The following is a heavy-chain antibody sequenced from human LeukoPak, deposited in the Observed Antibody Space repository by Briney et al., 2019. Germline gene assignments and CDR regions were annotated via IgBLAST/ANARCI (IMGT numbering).Heavy chain of an antibody. Sequence: GRSLRLSCAASGFTFSSYAMHWVRQAPGKGLEWVAVISYDGSNKYYADSVKGRFIISRDNSKNTLYLQMNSLRAEDTAVYYCARRSARVAATGPFDYWGQGTLVTVSS. D-gene: IGHD2-15*01. CDR2: ISYDGSNK. CDR3: ARRSARVAATGPFDY. J-gene: IGHJ4*02. V-gene: IGHV3-30*04. CDR1: GFTFSSYA.